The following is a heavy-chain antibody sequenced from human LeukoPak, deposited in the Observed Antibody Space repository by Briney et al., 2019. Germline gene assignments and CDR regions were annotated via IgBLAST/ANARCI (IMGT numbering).Heavy chain of an antibody. Sequence: SETLSLTCTVSGGSISSGGYSWSWIRQHPGKGLEWIGYIYYSGSTYYNPSLKSRVTISVDTSKNQFSLKLSSVTAADTAVYYCARAVNRYGSGSYFIAFGPLFGYWGQGTLVTVSS. CDR1: GGSISSGGYS. CDR3: ARAVNRYGSGSYFIAFGPLFGY. D-gene: IGHD3-10*01. CDR2: IYYSGST. J-gene: IGHJ4*02. V-gene: IGHV4-31*03.